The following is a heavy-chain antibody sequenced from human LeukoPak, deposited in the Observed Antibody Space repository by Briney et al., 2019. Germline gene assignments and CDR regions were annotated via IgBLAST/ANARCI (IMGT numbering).Heavy chain of an antibody. D-gene: IGHD3-10*01. Sequence: GGSLRLSCAASGSTFSSNSMNWVRQAPGKGLEWVSYISRSSDTIYYADSVKGRFTISRDNAKNSLYLQMNSLRDEDTAVYYCARDLTTMVRGLPLDYWGQGTLVTVSS. CDR2: ISRSSDTI. J-gene: IGHJ4*02. V-gene: IGHV3-48*02. CDR3: ARDLTTMVRGLPLDY. CDR1: GSTFSSNS.